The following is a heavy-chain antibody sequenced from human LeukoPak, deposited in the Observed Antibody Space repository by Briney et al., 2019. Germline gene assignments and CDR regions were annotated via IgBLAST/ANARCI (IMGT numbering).Heavy chain of an antibody. D-gene: IGHD5-12*01. J-gene: IGHJ4*02. V-gene: IGHV4-39*01. Sequence: SETLSLTCTVSGGSIRSSSYYWVWIRQPPEKGLEWIGSIYYGGNTDYSPSLKSRVTISVASSRTQFSLKLRSVTAADTAVYYCARLGRGHKPSACWGQGTLVTVSS. CDR1: GGSIRSSSYY. CDR2: IYYGGNT. CDR3: ARLGRGHKPSAC.